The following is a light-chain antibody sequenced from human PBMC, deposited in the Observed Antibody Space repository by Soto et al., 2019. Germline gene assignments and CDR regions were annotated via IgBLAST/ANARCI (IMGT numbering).Light chain of an antibody. CDR2: FGS. V-gene: IGKV2-28*01. Sequence: EIVMTQAPLTLPVIPAGPAAISCRSSQTPLYNNTYNYLDWYVQKPGQSPQLLIYFGSNRAHGDHDRFSGSGSGTDFTLKINRVEAEDVGTYYCMQALQSLTFGQGTRLEI. CDR3: MQALQSLT. J-gene: IGKJ5*01. CDR1: QTPLYNNTYNY.